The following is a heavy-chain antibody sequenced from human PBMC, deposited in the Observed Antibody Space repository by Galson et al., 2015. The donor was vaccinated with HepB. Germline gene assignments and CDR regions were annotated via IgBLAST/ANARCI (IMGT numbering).Heavy chain of an antibody. Sequence: SLRLSCAASGFTFSSYGMHWVRQAPGKGLEWVAVIWYDGSNKYYADSVKGRFTISRDNSKNTLYLQMNSLRAEDTAVYYCARAGGSYWGRGFDYWGQGTLVTVSS. CDR1: GFTFSSYG. J-gene: IGHJ4*02. V-gene: IGHV3-33*01. CDR3: ARAGGSYWGRGFDY. CDR2: IWYDGSNK. D-gene: IGHD1-26*01.